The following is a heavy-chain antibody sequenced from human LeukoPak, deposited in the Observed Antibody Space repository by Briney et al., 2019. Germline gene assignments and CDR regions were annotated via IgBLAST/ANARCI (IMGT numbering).Heavy chain of an antibody. J-gene: IGHJ4*02. D-gene: IGHD1-26*01. V-gene: IGHV3-48*01. CDR1: GFTFSGSA. CDR3: AKEYSGSFSPFPSYFDY. Sequence: GGSLRLSCAASGFTFSGSAMHWVRQASGKGLEWVSYIGSSSSTIYYGDSVKGRFTISRDNAKNSLYLQMNSLRAEDTAVYYCAKEYSGSFSPFPSYFDYWGQGTLVTVSS. CDR2: IGSSSSTI.